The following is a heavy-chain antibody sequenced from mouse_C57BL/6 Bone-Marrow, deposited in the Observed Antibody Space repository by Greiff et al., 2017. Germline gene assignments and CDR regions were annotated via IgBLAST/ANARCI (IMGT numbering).Heavy chain of an antibody. Sequence: VQLQQSGPELVKPGASVKISCKASGYTFTDYYMNWVKQSHGKSLEWIGDINPNNGGTSYNQKFKGKATLTVDKSSSTAYMELRSLTSEDSAVYYCTRSAYYGRDYWGQGTTLTVSS. CDR2: INPNNGGT. CDR1: GYTFTDYY. CDR3: TRSAYYGRDY. V-gene: IGHV1-26*01. D-gene: IGHD1-1*01. J-gene: IGHJ2*01.